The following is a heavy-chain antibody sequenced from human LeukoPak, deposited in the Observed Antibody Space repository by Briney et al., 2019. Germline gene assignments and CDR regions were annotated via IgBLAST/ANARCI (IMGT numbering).Heavy chain of an antibody. V-gene: IGHV1-24*01. J-gene: IGHJ4*02. Sequence: ASVKVSCKVSGYTLTELSMHWVRQAPGKGLEWMGGFDPEDGETIYAQKFQGRVTMTEDTSTDTAYMELSSLRSEDTAVYYCATSRYYDFWSGYVYWGQGTLVTVSS. CDR2: FDPEDGET. CDR1: GYTLTELS. CDR3: ATSRYYDFWSGYVY. D-gene: IGHD3-3*01.